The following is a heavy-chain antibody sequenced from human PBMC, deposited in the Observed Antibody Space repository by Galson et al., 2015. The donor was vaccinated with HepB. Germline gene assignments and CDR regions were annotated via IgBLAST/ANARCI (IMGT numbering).Heavy chain of an antibody. V-gene: IGHV6-1*01. J-gene: IGHJ6*02. CDR1: GDSVSSNSAA. CDR3: ARDRSFMVRGVILNHYGMDV. Sequence: CAISGDSVSSNSAAWTWIRQSPSRGLEWLGRTYYRSKWYSDYAVSVKSRLTINPDTSNNQFSLQLNSVTPEDTAIYYCARDRSFMVRGVILNHYGMDVWGQGTTVTVSS. CDR2: TYYRSKWYS. D-gene: IGHD3-10*01.